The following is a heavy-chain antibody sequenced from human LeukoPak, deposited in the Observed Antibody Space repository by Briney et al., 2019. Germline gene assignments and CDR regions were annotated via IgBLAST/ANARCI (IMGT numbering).Heavy chain of an antibody. CDR3: AKIAADGAY. CDR2: IYTSGST. J-gene: IGHJ4*02. Sequence: SEILSLTCTVSGGSISSGSYYWSWIRQPAGKGLEWIGRIYTSGSTNYNPSLKSRVTISVDTSKNQFSLKLSSVTAADTAVYYCAKIAADGAYWGQGTLVSVSS. D-gene: IGHD6-13*01. V-gene: IGHV4-61*02. CDR1: GGSISSGSYY.